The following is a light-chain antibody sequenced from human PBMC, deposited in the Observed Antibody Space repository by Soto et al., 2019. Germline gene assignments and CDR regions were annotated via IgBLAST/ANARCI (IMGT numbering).Light chain of an antibody. V-gene: IGLV2-23*01. Sequence: QSALTQPASVSGSPGQSITISCTGTSSDVGRYNFVSWYQHHPGKAPKLMIYEGSKRPSGVSNRFSGSKSGNTASLTISGLQAEDEADYYCCSYAGSCNEVFGAGTKLTVL. J-gene: IGLJ2*01. CDR1: SSDVGRYNF. CDR2: EGS. CDR3: CSYAGSCNEV.